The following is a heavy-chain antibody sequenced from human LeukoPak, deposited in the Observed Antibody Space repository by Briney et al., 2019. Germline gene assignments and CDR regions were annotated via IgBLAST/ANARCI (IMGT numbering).Heavy chain of an antibody. D-gene: IGHD1-26*01. Sequence: PGGSLRLSCAASGFTVSSNYMSWVRQAPGKGLEWVSVIYSGGSTYYADSVKGRFTISRDNSKNTLYLQTNSLRAEDTAVYYCARDSGSYYGFDYWGQGTLVTVSS. CDR1: GFTVSSNY. V-gene: IGHV3-53*01. J-gene: IGHJ4*02. CDR2: IYSGGST. CDR3: ARDSGSYYGFDY.